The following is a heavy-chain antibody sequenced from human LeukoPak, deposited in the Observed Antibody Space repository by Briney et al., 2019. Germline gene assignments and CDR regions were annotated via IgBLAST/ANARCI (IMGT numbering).Heavy chain of an antibody. D-gene: IGHD3-3*01. CDR2: IRGESDYI. J-gene: IGHJ4*02. CDR1: GFTFSTYY. CDR3: VREHYDFFLDY. V-gene: IGHV3-21*06. Sequence: TGGSLRLSCAASGFTFSTYYMHWVRQAPGKGLEWVSSIRGESDYIYYRDSVKGRFTISRDNAKNSLYLQMNRLRVEDTAVYFCVREHYDFFLDYWGQGTLVTVSS.